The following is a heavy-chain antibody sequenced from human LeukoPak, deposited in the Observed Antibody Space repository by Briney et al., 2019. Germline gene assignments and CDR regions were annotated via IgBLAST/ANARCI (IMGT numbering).Heavy chain of an antibody. CDR1: GFTFSSYT. Sequence: PGGSLRLSCAASGFTFSSYTMSWVRQAPGKGLEWVSAISGSGGSTYYADSVKGRFTISRDNSKNTLYLQMNSLRAEDTAVYYCAKDRRYSSSSVGYDYWGQGTLVTVSS. CDR3: AKDRRYSSSSVGYDY. V-gene: IGHV3-23*01. J-gene: IGHJ4*02. D-gene: IGHD6-6*01. CDR2: ISGSGGST.